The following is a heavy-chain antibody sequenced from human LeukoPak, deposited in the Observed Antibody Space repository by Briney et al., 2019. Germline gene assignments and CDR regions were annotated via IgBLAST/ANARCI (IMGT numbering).Heavy chain of an antibody. CDR1: GFTSFSNYW. Sequence: GGSLRLSCAASGFTSFSNYWIHWVRPAPGKGLVWVSRIKGDGSGTIYADSVKGRFTISRDNARNTVYLQMNSLRVEDTAVYYCARDRNYQLSPPWGQGTLVTVSS. V-gene: IGHV3-74*01. J-gene: IGHJ4*02. D-gene: IGHD2-2*01. CDR2: IKGDGSGT. CDR3: ARDRNYQLSPP.